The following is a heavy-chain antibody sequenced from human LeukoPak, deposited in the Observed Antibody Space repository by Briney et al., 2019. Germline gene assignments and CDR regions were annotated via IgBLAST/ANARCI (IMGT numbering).Heavy chain of an antibody. Sequence: GASVKVSCKASGYTFTGYYMHWVRQAPGQGLEWMGWINPNSGGTNYAQRFQGRVTMTRDTSISTAYMELSRLRSDDTAVYYCATSMVRGVILSYWGQGTLVTVSS. CDR1: GYTFTGYY. CDR3: ATSMVRGVILSY. CDR2: INPNSGGT. J-gene: IGHJ4*02. V-gene: IGHV1-2*02. D-gene: IGHD3-10*01.